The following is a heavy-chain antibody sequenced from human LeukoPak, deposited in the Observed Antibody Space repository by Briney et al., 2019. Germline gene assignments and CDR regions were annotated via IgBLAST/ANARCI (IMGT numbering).Heavy chain of an antibody. CDR3: ARGNLAGYSSGWYY. CDR1: GGSFSAYY. Sequence: SETLSLTCAVYGGSFSAYYWSWIRQPPGKGLEWMGEINHSGSTNYNPALKRRVTISVATSKNQISLKLSSVTAADTAVYYCARGNLAGYSSGWYYWGQGTLVTVSS. D-gene: IGHD6-19*01. V-gene: IGHV4-34*01. CDR2: INHSGST. J-gene: IGHJ4*02.